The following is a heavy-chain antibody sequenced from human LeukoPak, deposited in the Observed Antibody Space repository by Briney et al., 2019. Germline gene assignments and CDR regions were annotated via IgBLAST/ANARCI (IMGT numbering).Heavy chain of an antibody. CDR1: GFPFSSYW. J-gene: IGHJ4*02. V-gene: IGHV3-7*03. CDR3: TKLYGHCYGYIDY. CDR2: IKQDGSKK. D-gene: IGHD5-18*01. Sequence: GGSLRLSCVASGFPFSSYWMTWVRQAPGKGLEWVANIKQDGSKKSYVDSVKGRFTISRDNAKNSLYLQMNSLRTEDTALYYCTKLYGHCYGYIDYWGQGTLVTVSS.